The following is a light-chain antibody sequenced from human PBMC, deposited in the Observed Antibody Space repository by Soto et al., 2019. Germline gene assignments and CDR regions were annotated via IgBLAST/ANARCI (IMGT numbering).Light chain of an antibody. J-gene: IGKJ1*01. CDR2: DAS. V-gene: IGKV1-5*01. CDR1: QNINTW. CDR3: QQYNTYST. Sequence: DIQMTQSPSTLSASVGDRVTITCRAGQNINTWLAWYQQKPGKAPKFLIYDASSLENGVPSRFSGSGSGTEFTLTVSSLQPDDFATYYCQQYNTYSTFGQGTKVDIK.